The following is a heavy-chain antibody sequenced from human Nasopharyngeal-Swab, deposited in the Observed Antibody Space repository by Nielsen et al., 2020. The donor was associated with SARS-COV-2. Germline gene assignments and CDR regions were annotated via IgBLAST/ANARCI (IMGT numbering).Heavy chain of an antibody. CDR2: ISHSTTYI. J-gene: IGHJ4*02. CDR3: ARDRSSIYFDY. D-gene: IGHD2-21*01. CDR1: GFTFTTYT. Sequence: GGSLRLSCAASGFTFTTYTMNWVRQAPGKGLEWVSSISHSTTYIWYADSVKGRFTISRDNAKNSLYLQMNSLRAEDTAVYYCARDRSSIYFDYWGQGTLVTVSS. V-gene: IGHV3-21*01.